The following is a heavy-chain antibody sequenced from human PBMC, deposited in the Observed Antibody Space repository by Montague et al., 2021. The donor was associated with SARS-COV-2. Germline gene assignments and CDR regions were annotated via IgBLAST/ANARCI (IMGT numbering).Heavy chain of an antibody. D-gene: IGHD7-27*01. V-gene: IGHV4-59*01. CDR1: GGSISSYY. CDR2: IYYSGST. CDR3: ALGCDY. J-gene: IGHJ4*02. Sequence: SETLSLTCTVSGGSISSYYWSWIRQPPGKGLEWIGYIYYSGSTNYNPSLKSRVTISVDTSKNQFSLKLSSVTAADTAVYYCALGCDYWGQGTLVTVSS.